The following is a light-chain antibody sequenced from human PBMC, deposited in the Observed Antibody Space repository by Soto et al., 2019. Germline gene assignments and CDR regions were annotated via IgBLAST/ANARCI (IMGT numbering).Light chain of an antibody. CDR1: PGITSW. CDR2: RAS. Sequence: DIQMTQSPSSVSASVGDRVTITWRASPGITSWLAWYQQKPGKAPKRLIYRASNLQSGVQSRFSGSVSGTDFTLTISGLRPAEFATYYCQQTTTFPLTVGGGTKVEIK. J-gene: IGKJ4*02. CDR3: QQTTTFPLT. V-gene: IGKV1-12*01.